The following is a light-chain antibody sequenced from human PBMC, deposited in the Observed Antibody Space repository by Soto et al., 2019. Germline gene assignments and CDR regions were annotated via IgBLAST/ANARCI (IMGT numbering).Light chain of an antibody. Sequence: QSVLTQPASVSGSPGQSITISCTGTSSDVGGYNYVSWYQQHPGKAPKLMIYDVSNRPSGVSNRFSGSKSGNTASLTISGLKAEDEADYYCRIFGTGTKVTVL. V-gene: IGLV2-14*01. CDR3: RI. CDR2: DVS. CDR1: SSDVGGYNY. J-gene: IGLJ1*01.